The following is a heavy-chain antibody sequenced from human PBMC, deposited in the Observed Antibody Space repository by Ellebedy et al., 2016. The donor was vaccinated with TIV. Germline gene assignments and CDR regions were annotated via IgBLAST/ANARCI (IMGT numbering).Heavy chain of an antibody. CDR2: IYPVDSDA. CDR3: ARQWLGPHHFDF. D-gene: IGHD6-19*01. J-gene: IGHJ4*02. CDR1: GFDLSAYW. Sequence: GESLKISCQASGFDLSAYWIGWVRQMPGKGLEWMGIIYPVDSDARYSPSFQGQVTISVDKSINTAYLQWNSLKAADTAMYFCARQWLGPHHFDFWGQGTQVTVSS. V-gene: IGHV5-51*01.